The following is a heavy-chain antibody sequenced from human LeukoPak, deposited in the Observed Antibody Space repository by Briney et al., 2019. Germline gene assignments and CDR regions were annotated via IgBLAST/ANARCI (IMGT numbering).Heavy chain of an antibody. V-gene: IGHV1-69*06. CDR1: GGTFSSYA. CDR3: ARDRGDYDILTGYYRDNWFDP. D-gene: IGHD3-9*01. CDR2: IIPIFGTA. Sequence: SVKVSCKASGGTFSSYAISWVRQAPGQGLEWMGGIIPIFGTANYAQKFQGRVTITADKSTSTAYMELSSLRSEDTAVYYCARDRGDYDILTGYYRDNWFDPRGQGTLVTVSS. J-gene: IGHJ5*02.